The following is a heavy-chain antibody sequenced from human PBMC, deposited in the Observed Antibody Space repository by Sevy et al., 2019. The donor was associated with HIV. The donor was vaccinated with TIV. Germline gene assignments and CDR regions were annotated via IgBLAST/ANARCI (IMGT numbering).Heavy chain of an antibody. CDR1: GFTFSDYY. V-gene: IGHV3-11*04. CDR2: ISPSAKTT. J-gene: IGHJ5*02. CDR3: AGGKDWFDP. Sequence: GGFLRLSCAASGFTFSDYYWGWIRPAPGKGLGWVYHISPSAKTTNYADAVEGRFTMLRDNAKKSLYLQMNSMRAEDTAVYYCAGGKDWFDPWGQGTLVTVSS.